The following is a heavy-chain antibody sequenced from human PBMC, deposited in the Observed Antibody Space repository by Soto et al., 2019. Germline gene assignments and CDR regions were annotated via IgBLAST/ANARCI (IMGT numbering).Heavy chain of an antibody. J-gene: IGHJ4*02. CDR2: IWYDGSNK. CDR3: ARGLEYSGYAHPYYFDY. CDR1: GFTFSSYG. Sequence: QVQLVESGGGVVQPGRSLRLSCAASGFTFSSYGMHWVRQAPGKGLEWVAVIWYDGSNKYYADSVKGRFTISRDNSKNKXYLQMSSLRAEDTAVYYCARGLEYSGYAHPYYFDYWGQGTLVTVSS. V-gene: IGHV3-33*01. D-gene: IGHD5-12*01.